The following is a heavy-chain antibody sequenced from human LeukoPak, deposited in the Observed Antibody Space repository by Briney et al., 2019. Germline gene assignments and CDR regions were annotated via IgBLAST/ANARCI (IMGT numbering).Heavy chain of an antibody. D-gene: IGHD3-3*01. CDR2: ISGSGGST. CDR3: AKLQDDFWSGYRYYFDY. V-gene: IGHV3-23*01. CDR1: GFTFSSYA. Sequence: PGGSLRVSCAASGFTFSSYAMSWVRQAPGNGLEWVSAISGSGGSTYYADSVKGRFTISRDNSKNTLYLQMNSLRAEDTAVYYCAKLQDDFWSGYRYYFDYWGQGTLVTVSS. J-gene: IGHJ4*02.